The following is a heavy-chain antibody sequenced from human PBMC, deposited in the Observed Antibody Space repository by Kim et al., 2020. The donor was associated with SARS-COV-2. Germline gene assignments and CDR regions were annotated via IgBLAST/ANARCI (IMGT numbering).Heavy chain of an antibody. V-gene: IGHV4-34*01. Sequence: SETLSLTCAVYGGSFSGYYWSWIRQPPGKGLEWIGEINHSGSTNYNPSLKSRVTISVDTSKNQFSLKLSSVTAADTAVYYCARSGHIWFGEPERVVEDWFDPWGQGTLVTVSS. CDR3: ARSGHIWFGEPERVVEDWFDP. J-gene: IGHJ5*02. D-gene: IGHD3-10*01. CDR1: GGSFSGYY. CDR2: INHSGST.